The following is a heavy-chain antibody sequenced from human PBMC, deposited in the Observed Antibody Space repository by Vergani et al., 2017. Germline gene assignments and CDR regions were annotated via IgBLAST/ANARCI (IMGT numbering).Heavy chain of an antibody. CDR2: IYTSGST. CDR3: ARHWGRDIAVAGRLAFDI. D-gene: IGHD6-19*01. V-gene: IGHV4-4*09. Sequence: QVQLPESGPGLVKPSETLSLTCTVSGGSISSYYWSWIRQPPGKGLEWIGYIYTSGSTNYNPSLKSRVTISVDTAKNQFSLKLSSVTAADTAVYYCARHWGRDIAVAGRLAFDIWGQGTMVTVSS. J-gene: IGHJ3*02. CDR1: GGSISSYY.